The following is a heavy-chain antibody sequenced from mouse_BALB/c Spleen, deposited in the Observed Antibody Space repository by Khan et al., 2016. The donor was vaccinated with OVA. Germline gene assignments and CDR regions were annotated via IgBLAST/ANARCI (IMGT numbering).Heavy chain of an antibody. D-gene: IGHD1-1*01. V-gene: IGHV1-69*02. J-gene: IGHJ3*01. CDR1: GYPLTSYW. Sequence: QVQLQQPGAELVKPGASVKLSCKATGYPLTSYWLHWVKQRPGQGLEWIGEIDPSDSYTNYNQKFKGKATLTVDKSSSTTYMQLSSLTSEDSAVYYCARSFPYGSSTWFAYWGQGTLVTVSA. CDR2: IDPSDSYT. CDR3: ARSFPYGSSTWFAY.